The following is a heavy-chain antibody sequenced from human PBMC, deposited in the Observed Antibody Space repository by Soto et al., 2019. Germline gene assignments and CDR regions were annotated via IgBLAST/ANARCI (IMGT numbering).Heavy chain of an antibody. V-gene: IGHV4-34*01. J-gene: IGHJ4*02. D-gene: IGHD6-19*01. CDR2: INHSGST. CDR1: GGSFSGYY. CDR3: ARVGGLGAVAVDY. Sequence: SETLSLTCAVYGGSFSGYYWNWIRQPPGKGLEWIGEINHSGSTNYNPSLKSRVTISVDTSKNQFSLKLSSVTAADTAVYYCARVGGLGAVAVDYWGQGTLVTVSS.